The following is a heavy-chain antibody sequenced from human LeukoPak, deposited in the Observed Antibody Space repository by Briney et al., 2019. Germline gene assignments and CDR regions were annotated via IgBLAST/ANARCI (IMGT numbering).Heavy chain of an antibody. Sequence: GESLKISCKDSEYTFTNHWITWVRQKPGKGLEWMGIIYPRDSDTRYSPSFRGQVTISADKSSTTAYLQWRSLEASDTAMYYCARHKRPEITVRQTFGPYYYFYGMDVWGQGTAVTVSS. D-gene: IGHD1-14*01. CDR3: ARHKRPEITVRQTFGPYYYFYGMDV. CDR1: EYTFTNHW. V-gene: IGHV5-51*01. J-gene: IGHJ6*02. CDR2: IYPRDSDT.